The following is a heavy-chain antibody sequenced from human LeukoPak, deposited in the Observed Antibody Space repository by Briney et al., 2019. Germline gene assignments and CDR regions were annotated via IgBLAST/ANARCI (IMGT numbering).Heavy chain of an antibody. D-gene: IGHD6-19*01. J-gene: IGHJ4*02. CDR3: ARVAVAGTPDY. CDR1: GGSFSGYY. CDR2: INHSGST. V-gene: IGHV4-34*01. Sequence: SETLSLTCAVYGGSFSGYYWCWIRQPPGKGLEWIGEINHSGSTNYNPSLKSRVTISVDTSKNQFSLKLSSVTAADTAVYYCARVAVAGTPDYWGQGTLVTVSS.